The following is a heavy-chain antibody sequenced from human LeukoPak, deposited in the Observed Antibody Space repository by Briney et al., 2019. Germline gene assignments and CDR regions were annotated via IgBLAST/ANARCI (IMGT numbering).Heavy chain of an antibody. V-gene: IGHV3-23*01. CDR3: AKDLRGSGSYIGAYWFDP. J-gene: IGHJ5*02. D-gene: IGHD3-10*01. Sequence: GGSLRLSCAASGFTFSSYAMSWVRQAPGKGLEWVSAISGSGGSTYYADSVKGRFTISRDNSKNTLYLQMNSLRAEDTAVYYCAKDLRGSGSYIGAYWFDPWGQGTLVTVSS. CDR2: ISGSGGST. CDR1: GFTFSSYA.